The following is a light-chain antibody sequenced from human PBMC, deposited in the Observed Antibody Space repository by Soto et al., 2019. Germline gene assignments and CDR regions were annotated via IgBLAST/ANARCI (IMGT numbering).Light chain of an antibody. J-gene: IGLJ2*01. CDR2: EVS. Sequence: QSVLTQPPSASGTPGQRVSISCSGGSSNIGTNTVHWYQHHPGKAPKLMISEVSNRPSGVSNRFSGSKSGNTASLTISGLQAEDEADYYCSSFASSTAVVFGGGTKLTVL. CDR1: SSNIGTNT. V-gene: IGLV2-14*01. CDR3: SSFASSTAVV.